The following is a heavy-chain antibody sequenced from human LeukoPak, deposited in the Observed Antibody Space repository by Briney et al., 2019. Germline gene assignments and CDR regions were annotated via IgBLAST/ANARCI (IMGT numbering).Heavy chain of an antibody. CDR1: GASIRNYY. CDR2: IVPSGSA. Sequence: SETLSLTCTVSGASIRNYYWSWIRQPAGKGLEWIGRIVPSGSANYNPSLKSRVTMSVDTSKNQFSLKLNSVTAADTAVYYCAKEGAAPGPDFDYWGQGTLVIVSS. V-gene: IGHV4-4*07. D-gene: IGHD6-25*01. CDR3: AKEGAAPGPDFDY. J-gene: IGHJ4*02.